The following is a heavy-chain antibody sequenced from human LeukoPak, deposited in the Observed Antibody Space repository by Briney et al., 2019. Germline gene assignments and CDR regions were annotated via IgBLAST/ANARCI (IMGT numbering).Heavy chain of an antibody. CDR3: AREMVAAAGSPPQ. V-gene: IGHV4-34*01. J-gene: IGHJ4*02. CDR1: GGSFSGYY. D-gene: IGHD6-13*01. CDR2: INHSGST. Sequence: PSETLSLTCAVYGGSFSGYYWSWIRQPPGKGLEWIGEINHSGSTNYNPSLKSRVTISVDTSKNQFSLKLSSVTAADTAVYYCAREMVAAAGSPPQWGQGTLVTVSS.